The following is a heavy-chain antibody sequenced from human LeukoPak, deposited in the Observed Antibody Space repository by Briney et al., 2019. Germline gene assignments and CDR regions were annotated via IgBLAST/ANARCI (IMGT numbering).Heavy chain of an antibody. CDR3: ARVGMAIITPYFDY. CDR2: IYYSGST. Sequence: SETLSLTCTVSGGSISSYYWSWIRQPPGKGLEWIGYIYYSGSTNYNPSLKSRVTISVDTSKNQFSLKLSSVTAADTAVYYCARVGMAIITPYFDYWGQGTLVTVSS. D-gene: IGHD5-24*01. CDR1: GGSISSYY. V-gene: IGHV4-59*01. J-gene: IGHJ4*02.